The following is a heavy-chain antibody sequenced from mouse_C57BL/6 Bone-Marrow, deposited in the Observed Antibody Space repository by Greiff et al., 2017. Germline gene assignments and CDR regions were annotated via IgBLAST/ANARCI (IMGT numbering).Heavy chain of an antibody. CDR1: GYSFTGYF. Sequence: VQLKESGPELVKPGASVKISCKASGYSFTGYFMNWVKQSHGKSLEWIGRINPYNGDTFYNQKFKGKATLTVDKSSSTAHMELRSLTSEDFAVYYGAGDYYGSSCFDYWGQGTTLTVSS. D-gene: IGHD1-1*01. V-gene: IGHV1-37*01. CDR2: INPYNGDT. CDR3: AGDYYGSSCFDY. J-gene: IGHJ2*01.